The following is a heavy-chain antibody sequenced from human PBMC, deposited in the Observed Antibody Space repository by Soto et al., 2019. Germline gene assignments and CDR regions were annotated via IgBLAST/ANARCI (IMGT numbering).Heavy chain of an antibody. CDR3: ARVIRFLGGPYYYYYYYMDV. D-gene: IGHD3-3*01. Sequence: SETLSLTCTVSGGTISSGGYYWSWIRQHPGKGLEWIGYIYYSGSTYYNPSLKSRVTISVDTSKNQFSLKLSSVTAADTAVYYCARVIRFLGGPYYYYYYYMDVWGKGTTVTVSS. J-gene: IGHJ6*03. CDR2: IYYSGST. V-gene: IGHV4-31*03. CDR1: GGTISSGGYY.